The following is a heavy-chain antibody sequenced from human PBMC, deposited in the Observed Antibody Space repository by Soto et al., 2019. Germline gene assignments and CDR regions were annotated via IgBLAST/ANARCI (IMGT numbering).Heavy chain of an antibody. D-gene: IGHD3-10*01. CDR1: GFIFSSYS. J-gene: IGHJ4*02. CDR2: ISYDGTTN. CDR3: VSLGGFGDLPLDN. V-gene: IGHV3-30*09. Sequence: QMQLVESGGGVVQPGRSLRLSCAGSGFIFSSYSMHWVRQAPGKGLEWVADISYDGTTNDYAELVKGRFAISRDNSKNTLYLQMNSLSSEDTAMFYCVSLGGFGDLPLDNWGQGTLVTVSS.